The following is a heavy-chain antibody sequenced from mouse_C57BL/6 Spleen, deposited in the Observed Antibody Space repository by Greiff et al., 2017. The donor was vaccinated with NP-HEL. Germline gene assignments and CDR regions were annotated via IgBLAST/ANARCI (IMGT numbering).Heavy chain of an antibody. CDR1: GYTFTSYW. CDR3: ARIKKIVTTYLDY. CDR2: TNPTNGRT. V-gene: IGHV1S81*02. J-gene: IGHJ2*01. D-gene: IGHD2-5*01. Sequence: QVQLQQPGAELVKAGASVKMSCKASGYTFTSYWMHWVKQRLGQGLEWFAETNPTNGRTYYNEKFKSKATLTVDKSSSTAYMLLSGPTFEDSAVYYCARIKKIVTTYLDYWGQGTNLTVAS.